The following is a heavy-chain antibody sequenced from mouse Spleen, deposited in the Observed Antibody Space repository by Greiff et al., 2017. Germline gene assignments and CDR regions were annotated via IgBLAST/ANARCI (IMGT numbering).Heavy chain of an antibody. J-gene: IGHJ3*01. D-gene: IGHD3-2*01. CDR3: ARHPDSSGYKAWFAY. CDR2: ISNLAYSI. Sequence: EVKLVESGGGLVKPGGSLKLSCAASGFTFSDYGMAWVRQAPGKGLEWVAFISNLAYSIYYADTVTGRFTISRENAKNTLYLEMSSLRSEDTAMYYCARHPDSSGYKAWFAYWGQGTLVTVSA. V-gene: IGHV5-15*01. CDR1: GFTFSDYG.